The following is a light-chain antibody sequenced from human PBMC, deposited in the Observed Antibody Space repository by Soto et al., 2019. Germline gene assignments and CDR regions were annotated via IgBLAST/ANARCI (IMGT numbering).Light chain of an antibody. V-gene: IGKV1-39*01. CDR1: QSIGSY. Sequence: IQMTQSPSSLTASVGDRVTITCRASQSIGSYLNWYQRKPGKAPNLLIYAASTLQSGVPLRFSGSGSGTDFTLTISSLQPEDFATYYCQQTYSTPWTFGQGTKVDIK. CDR2: AAS. CDR3: QQTYSTPWT. J-gene: IGKJ1*01.